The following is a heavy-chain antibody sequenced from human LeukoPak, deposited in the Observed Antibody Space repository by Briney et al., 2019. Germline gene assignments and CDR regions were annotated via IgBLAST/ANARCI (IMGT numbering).Heavy chain of an antibody. CDR1: GFTITSYA. D-gene: IGHD3-22*01. J-gene: IGHJ4*02. CDR2: VGGTADNT. CDR3: AKATYYYDSSGYNGVFDY. Sequence: GGSLRLSCAASGFTITSYAMSWVRQAPGKGLEWVSAVGGTADNTYYAESVKGRFTISRDNSKNTLYLQVNNLSAEDAAVYYCAKATYYYDSSGYNGVFDYWGQGTLVTLSS. V-gene: IGHV3-23*01.